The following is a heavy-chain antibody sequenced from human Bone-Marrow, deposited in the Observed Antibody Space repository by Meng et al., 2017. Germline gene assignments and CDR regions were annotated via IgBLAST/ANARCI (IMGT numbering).Heavy chain of an antibody. Sequence: QVQLQESVPGLVKPSGTLSLTCAVSGGSISSSNWWSWVRQPPGKGLEWIGEISHSGSINYNPSLKSRVTISLDKSKTQLSLKLNSVTAADTAVYYCARGSFTSGWGFWGQGTLVTVSS. CDR1: GGSISSSNW. D-gene: IGHD6-19*01. CDR2: ISHSGSI. J-gene: IGHJ4*02. CDR3: ARGSFTSGWGF. V-gene: IGHV4-4*02.